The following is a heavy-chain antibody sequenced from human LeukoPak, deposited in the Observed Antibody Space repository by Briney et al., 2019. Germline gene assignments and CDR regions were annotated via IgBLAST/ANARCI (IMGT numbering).Heavy chain of an antibody. J-gene: IGHJ4*02. CDR3: ARVGSIAAAGTPDY. Sequence: GGSPRLSCAASGFTFSDYYMTWIRQAPGKGLEWLSYISGSGSYTNYADSVKGRFTTSRDNAKNSLYLQMNSLRAEDTAVYYCARVGSIAAAGTPDYWGQGTLVTVSS. D-gene: IGHD6-13*01. CDR1: GFTFSDYY. V-gene: IGHV3-11*06. CDR2: ISGSGSYT.